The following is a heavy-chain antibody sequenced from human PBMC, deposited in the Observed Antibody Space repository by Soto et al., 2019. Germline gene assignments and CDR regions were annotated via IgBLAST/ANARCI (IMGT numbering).Heavy chain of an antibody. V-gene: IGHV4-39*01. CDR3: GRVVEGATRHTDLDS. Sequence: PSETLSLTCTVSGVSIHNSHSFWGWIRQPPGKGLEFIGTVYYSGGAHYNSSLKSRVTISVDTANNQVSLRMRSLTAAATAVYYCGRVVEGATRHTDLDSWGQGTLVTVSS. CDR1: GVSIHNSHSF. CDR2: VYYSGGA. J-gene: IGHJ5*01. D-gene: IGHD2-21*01.